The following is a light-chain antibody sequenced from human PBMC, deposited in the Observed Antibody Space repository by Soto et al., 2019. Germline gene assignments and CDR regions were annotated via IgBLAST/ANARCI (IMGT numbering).Light chain of an antibody. CDR3: GSYGGSNNWV. Sequence: QSVLTQPPSASGSPGQSVTISCTGTSSDVGGYNYVSWYQQHPGKAPKLMIFEVNKRPSGVPDRFSGSKSGNTASLSVSGLQAEDEADYYCGSYGGSNNWVFGGGTKVTVL. CDR1: SSDVGGYNY. V-gene: IGLV2-8*01. J-gene: IGLJ3*02. CDR2: EVN.